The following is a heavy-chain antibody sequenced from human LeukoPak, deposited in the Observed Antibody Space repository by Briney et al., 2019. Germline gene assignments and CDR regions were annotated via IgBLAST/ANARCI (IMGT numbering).Heavy chain of an antibody. Sequence: GGSLRLSCAASGFTFSTYWMHWVRQAPGKGLVWVSLIKTDGSSTTYADSVKGRFTVSRDNAKNTLYLQINSLRDEDTAVYYCARGYYTIGDYWGQGTLVTVSS. CDR1: GFTFSTYW. V-gene: IGHV3-74*01. J-gene: IGHJ4*02. CDR2: IKTDGSST. CDR3: ARGYYTIGDY. D-gene: IGHD3-3*01.